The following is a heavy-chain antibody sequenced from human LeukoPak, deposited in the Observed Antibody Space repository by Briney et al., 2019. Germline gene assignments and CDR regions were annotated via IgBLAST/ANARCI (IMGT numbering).Heavy chain of an antibody. Sequence: PGGSLRLSCAASGFTFSNYAMSWVRHTPGKGLEWVSIIRGSNGSTYYADSVKGRFTTSRDSSKNTLYLEMNNLRAEDTALYYCAKARYTAGWYTFDYWGQGTQVTVSS. CDR3: AKARYTAGWYTFDY. J-gene: IGHJ4*02. V-gene: IGHV3-23*01. CDR2: IRGSNGST. D-gene: IGHD6-19*01. CDR1: GFTFSNYA.